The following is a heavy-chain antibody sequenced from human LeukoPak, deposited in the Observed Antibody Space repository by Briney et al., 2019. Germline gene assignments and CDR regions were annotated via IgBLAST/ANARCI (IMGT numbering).Heavy chain of an antibody. Sequence: GASVTVSCKASGYTFTSYYMHWVRQAPGQGLEWMGIINPSGGSTSYAQKFQGRVTMTRDMSTSTVYMELSSLRSEDTAVYYCARDQHYYDILTGYYSDNWFDPWGQGTLVTVSS. CDR2: INPSGGST. D-gene: IGHD3-9*01. J-gene: IGHJ5*02. CDR3: ARDQHYYDILTGYYSDNWFDP. V-gene: IGHV1-46*01. CDR1: GYTFTSYY.